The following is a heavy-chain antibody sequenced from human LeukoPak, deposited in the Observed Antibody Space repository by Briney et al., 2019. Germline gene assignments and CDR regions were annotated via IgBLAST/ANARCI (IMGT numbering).Heavy chain of an antibody. D-gene: IGHD3-22*01. V-gene: IGHV1-2*02. CDR1: GYTFTGYY. CDR3: ARRGGTYYYDSSGYPLGY. J-gene: IGHJ4*02. Sequence: GASVKVSCKASGYTFTGYYMHWVRQAPGQGLEWMGWINPNSGGTNYAQKFQGRVTMTRDTSISTAYMELSRLTSDDTALYYCARRGGTYYYDSSGYPLGYWGQGTLVTVSS. CDR2: INPNSGGT.